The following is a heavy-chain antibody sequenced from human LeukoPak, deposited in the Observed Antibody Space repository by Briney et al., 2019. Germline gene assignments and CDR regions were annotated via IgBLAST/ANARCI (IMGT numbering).Heavy chain of an antibody. J-gene: IGHJ4*02. CDR1: GLTFSTSA. Sequence: SGGSLRLSCAASGLTFSTSAMHWVRQAPGKGLEWVAVTSYDETNKWYADSGKGRLTISRDNSKDTLYLQMSSLRPEDTAVYYCARDDSATPSIDWGQGTLVTVSS. CDR3: ARDDSATPSID. V-gene: IGHV3-30-3*01. CDR2: TSYDETNK. D-gene: IGHD3-3*02.